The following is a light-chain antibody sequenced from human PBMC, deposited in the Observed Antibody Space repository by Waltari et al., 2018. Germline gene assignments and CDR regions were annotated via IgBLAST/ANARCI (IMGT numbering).Light chain of an antibody. J-gene: IGKJ1*01. V-gene: IGKV1-5*03. CDR3: QQYRSDSPT. CDR1: QSISSW. Sequence: DIQMTQSPSTLSASVGDRVTITCRASQSISSWLAWYQQKPGKAPKLLIYKASSLESGVPSRFSGSGSGTEFTLSITSLQPDDFATYYCQQYRSDSPTFGPGTKVGVK. CDR2: KAS.